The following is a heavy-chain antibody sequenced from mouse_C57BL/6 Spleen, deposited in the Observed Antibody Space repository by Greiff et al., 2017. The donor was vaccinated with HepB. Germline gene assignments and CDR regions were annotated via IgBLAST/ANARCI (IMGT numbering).Heavy chain of an antibody. J-gene: IGHJ2*01. CDR3: ARNGDDYAYYFDC. D-gene: IGHD2-4*01. V-gene: IGHV2-2*01. Sequence: QVQLKESGPGLVQPSQSLSITCTVSGFALTSYGVHWVRQSPGKGLEWLGVIWSGGSTDYNAAFISRLSISKDNSKSQVFFKMNSLQADDTAIYYCARNGDDYAYYFDCWGQGTTLTVSS. CDR2: IWSGGST. CDR1: GFALTSYG.